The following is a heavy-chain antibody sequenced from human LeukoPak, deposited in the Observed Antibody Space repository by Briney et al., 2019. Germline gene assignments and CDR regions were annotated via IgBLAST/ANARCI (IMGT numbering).Heavy chain of an antibody. CDR2: IYTSGST. J-gene: IGHJ4*02. V-gene: IGHV4-4*07. CDR1: GGSISSYY. Sequence: SETLSLTCTVSGGSISSYYWSWIRQPAGKGLKWIGRIYTSGSTNYNPSLKSLVTKSVDTSKNQFSLKLSSVTAADTAVYYCARAPTTNGDFDYWGQGTLVTFSS. CDR3: ARAPTTNGDFDY. D-gene: IGHD4-17*01.